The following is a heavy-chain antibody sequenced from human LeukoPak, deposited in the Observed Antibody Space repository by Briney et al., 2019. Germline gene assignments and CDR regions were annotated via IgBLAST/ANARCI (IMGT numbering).Heavy chain of an antibody. J-gene: IGHJ4*02. V-gene: IGHV4-59*01. Sequence: PSETLSLTCTVSGGSISSYYWSWIRQPPGKGLEWIGYIYYSGSTNYNPSLKSRVTISVDTSKNQFSLKLSSVTAADTAVYYCARDGVQLWSQIHYFDYWGQGTLVTVSS. CDR2: IYYSGST. D-gene: IGHD5-18*01. CDR1: GGSISSYY. CDR3: ARDGVQLWSQIHYFDY.